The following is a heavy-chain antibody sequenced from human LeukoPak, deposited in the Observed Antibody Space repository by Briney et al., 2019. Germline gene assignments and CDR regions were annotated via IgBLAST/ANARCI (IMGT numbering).Heavy chain of an antibody. CDR1: GGSISGYH. V-gene: IGHV4-4*09. Sequence: SETLSLTCTVSGGSISGYHWSWIRQPPGKGLEWMGFISPTGNINFNTSLRARGTIPLDTSQNQFSLKLSSVTAADTAVYYCARLSHLFTITTYYYRSMDVWAKGTTVTVSS. CDR2: ISPTGNI. D-gene: IGHD5-12*01. CDR3: ARLSHLFTITTYYYRSMDV. J-gene: IGHJ6*03.